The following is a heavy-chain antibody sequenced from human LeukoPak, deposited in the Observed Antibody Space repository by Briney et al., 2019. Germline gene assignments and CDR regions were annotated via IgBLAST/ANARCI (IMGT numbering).Heavy chain of an antibody. Sequence: KPSETLSLTCTVSGVSIRRADYYWGWIRQSPGKGLEWIGSIYHSGSTYYNPSLQSRVTKSVDPSKNQFSLNLSSVTAADTAVYFCARGTSDGGDHYFDSWGQGTQVTVSS. D-gene: IGHD5-24*01. CDR3: ARGTSDGGDHYFDS. V-gene: IGHV4-39*07. CDR2: IYHSGST. CDR1: GVSIRRADYY. J-gene: IGHJ4*02.